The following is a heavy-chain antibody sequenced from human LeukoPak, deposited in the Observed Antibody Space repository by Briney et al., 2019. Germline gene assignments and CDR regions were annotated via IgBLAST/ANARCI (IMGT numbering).Heavy chain of an antibody. V-gene: IGHV3-48*04. CDR2: ISSSSSTI. CDR1: GFTFSSYS. D-gene: IGHD3-22*01. Sequence: PGGSLRLSCAASGFTFSSYSMNWVRQAPGKGLEWVSYISSSSSTIYYADSVKGRFTISRDNAKNSLYLQMNSLRAEDTAVYYCARDPRKSSGYYYKFDYWGQGTLVTVSS. CDR3: ARDPRKSSGYYYKFDY. J-gene: IGHJ4*02.